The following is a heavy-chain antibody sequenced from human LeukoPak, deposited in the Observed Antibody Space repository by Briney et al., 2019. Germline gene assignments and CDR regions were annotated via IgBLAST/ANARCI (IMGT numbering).Heavy chain of an antibody. CDR2: ISAYNGNT. CDR3: ARGPPPLLYNNYVYDAFDI. D-gene: IGHD4-11*01. V-gene: IGHV1-18*01. Sequence: ASVKVSCKASGYTFTSYGISWVRQAPGQGLEWMGWISAYNGNTNYAQKLQGRVTMTTDTSTSTAYMELRSLRSDDTAVYYCARGPPPLLYNNYVYDAFDIWGQGTMVTVSS. CDR1: GYTFTSYG. J-gene: IGHJ3*02.